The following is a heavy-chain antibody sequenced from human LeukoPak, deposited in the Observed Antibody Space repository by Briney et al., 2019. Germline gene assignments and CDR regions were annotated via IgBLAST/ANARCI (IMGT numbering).Heavy chain of an antibody. J-gene: IGHJ6*03. CDR3: ARGIVSPRFYDYMDV. Sequence: NSSETLSLTCTVSGGSINSGNYYWNWIRQPAGKGLEWIGRFFATGSTSSSHNPSLSGRASISVDTSKNQFSLELNSVTAADSAVYFCARGIVSPRFYDYMDVWGKGTTVTVSS. V-gene: IGHV4-61*02. CDR2: FFATGST. D-gene: IGHD1-26*01. CDR1: GGSINSGNYY.